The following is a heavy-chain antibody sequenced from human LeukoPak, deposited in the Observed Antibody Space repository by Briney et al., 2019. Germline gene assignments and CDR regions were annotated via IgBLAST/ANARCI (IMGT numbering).Heavy chain of an antibody. D-gene: IGHD5-12*01. CDR2: ISGSGGST. Sequence: GGSLRLSCAASGFTFSSYAMSWVRQAPGKGLEWVSAISGSGGSTYYADSVKGRFTISRDNSKNTLYLQMNSRRAEDTAVYFCAKNSGSDSGYWFDPWGQGTLVTVSS. J-gene: IGHJ5*02. V-gene: IGHV3-23*01. CDR1: GFTFSSYA. CDR3: AKNSGSDSGYWFDP.